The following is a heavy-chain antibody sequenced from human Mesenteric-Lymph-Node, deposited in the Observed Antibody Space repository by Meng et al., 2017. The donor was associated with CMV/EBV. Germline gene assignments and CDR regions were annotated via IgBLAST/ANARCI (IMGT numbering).Heavy chain of an antibody. CDR1: GFIFSNHG. CDR2: IWQDGSKK. J-gene: IGHJ4*02. V-gene: IGHV3-30*02. CDR3: ATKVFDDLDY. Sequence: GESLKISCAASGFIFSNHGMHWVRQAPGKGPEWVATIWQDGSKKYYGDSVRGRFAVSRDNSKNTLYLQMDSLRVDDTSVYYCATKVFDDLDYWGQGTLVTVSS.